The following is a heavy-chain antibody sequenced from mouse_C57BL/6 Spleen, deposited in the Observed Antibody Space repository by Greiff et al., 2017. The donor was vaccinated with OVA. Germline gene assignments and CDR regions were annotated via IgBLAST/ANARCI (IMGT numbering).Heavy chain of an antibody. CDR3: ARSYGNYSLDY. J-gene: IGHJ2*01. V-gene: IGHV1-52*01. CDR2: IDPSDSET. Sequence: QVQLQQPGAELVRPGSSVKLSCKASGYTFTSYWMHWVKQRPIQGLEWIGNIDPSDSETHYNQKFKDKATLTVDKSSSTAYMQLSSLTSEDAAVYYCARSYGNYSLDYWGQGTTLTVSS. CDR1: GYTFTSYW. D-gene: IGHD2-1*01.